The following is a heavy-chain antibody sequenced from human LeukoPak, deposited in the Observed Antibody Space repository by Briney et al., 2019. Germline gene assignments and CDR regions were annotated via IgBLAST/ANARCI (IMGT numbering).Heavy chain of an antibody. CDR2: ISGSGGST. D-gene: IGHD1-1*01. J-gene: IGHJ3*02. CDR3: AKDWNDVGSDAFHI. V-gene: IGHV3-23*01. Sequence: GGSLRLSCAASGFIFSSYAMSWVRQAPGKGLEWVSTISGSGGSTYYADSVKGRFTISRDNSKNTLYLQMNSLRAEDTAIYFCAKDWNDVGSDAFHIWGQGTMVTVSS. CDR1: GFIFSSYA.